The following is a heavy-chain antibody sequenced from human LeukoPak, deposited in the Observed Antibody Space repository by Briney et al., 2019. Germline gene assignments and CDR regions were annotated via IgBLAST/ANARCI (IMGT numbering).Heavy chain of an antibody. J-gene: IGHJ4*02. V-gene: IGHV4-4*02. Sequence: SGTLSLTCAVSGGSNSSSNWWSWVRQPPGKGLEWIGEVYHSGSTNYNPSLKSRLTISVDKSKNQFSLKLSSVTAADTAVYYCAILHCYASGRYYPLDHWGQGTLVTVSS. CDR2: VYHSGST. CDR1: GGSNSSSNW. D-gene: IGHD3-10*01. CDR3: AILHCYASGRYYPLDH.